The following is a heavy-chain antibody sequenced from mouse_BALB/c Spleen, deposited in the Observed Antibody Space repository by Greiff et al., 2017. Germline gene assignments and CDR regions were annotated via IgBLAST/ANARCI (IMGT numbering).Heavy chain of an antibody. CDR3: AREEIYYGPFAY. CDR1: GFTFSSYA. J-gene: IGHJ3*01. CDR2: ISSGGST. Sequence: EVKLMESGGGLVKPGGSLKLSCAASGFTFSSYAMSWVRQTPEKRLEWVASISSGGSTYYPDSVKGRFTISRDNARNILYLQMSSLRSEDTAMYYCAREEIYYGPFAYWGQGTLVTVSA. D-gene: IGHD2-1*01. V-gene: IGHV5-6-5*01.